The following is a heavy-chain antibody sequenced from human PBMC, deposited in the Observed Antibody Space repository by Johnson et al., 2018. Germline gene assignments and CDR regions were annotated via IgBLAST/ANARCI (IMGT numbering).Heavy chain of an antibody. V-gene: IGHV3-15*07. D-gene: IGHD4/OR15-4a*01. J-gene: IGHJ3*02. CDR2: IKTKSGGSTT. CDR1: GFSFSNAW. Sequence: VQLVQSGGGLVKPGRSLRVTCAASGFSFSNAWMHWVRQAPGKGLEWVGLIKTKSGGSTTEYAATVRGRFTISRDDSTKTLSLQMNSLKKEDNAVYYCATSNSDYSASFDIWGQGTVVTVSS. CDR3: ATSNSDYSASFDI.